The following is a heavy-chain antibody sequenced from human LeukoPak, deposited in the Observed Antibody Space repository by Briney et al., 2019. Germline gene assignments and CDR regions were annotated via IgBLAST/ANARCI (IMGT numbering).Heavy chain of an antibody. CDR1: GFTFSSYA. J-gene: IGHJ4*02. D-gene: IGHD1-26*01. V-gene: IGHV3-64*01. Sequence: GGSLRLSCAASGFTFSSYAMHWVRQAPGKGLEYVSAISSNGGSTYYANSVKGRFTISRDNSKNTLYLQMGSLRAEDMAVYYCARAPHTREPYFDYWGQGTLVTVSS. CDR2: ISSNGGST. CDR3: ARAPHTREPYFDY.